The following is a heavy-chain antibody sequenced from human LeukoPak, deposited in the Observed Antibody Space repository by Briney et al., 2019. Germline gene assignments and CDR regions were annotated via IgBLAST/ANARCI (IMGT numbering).Heavy chain of an antibody. J-gene: IGHJ4*02. CDR3: ARVSPGDGDPYYFDY. Sequence: SETLSLTCTVSGGSISSGGYYWGWIRQPPGKGLEWIGSIYHSGSTYYNPSLKSRVTISVDTSKNQFSLKLSSVTAADTAVYYCARVSPGDGDPYYFDYWGQGTLVTVSS. CDR2: IYHSGST. CDR1: GGSISSGGYY. D-gene: IGHD4-17*01. V-gene: IGHV4-39*07.